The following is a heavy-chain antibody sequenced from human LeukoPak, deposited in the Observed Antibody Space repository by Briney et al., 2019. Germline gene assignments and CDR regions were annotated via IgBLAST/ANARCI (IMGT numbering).Heavy chain of an antibody. J-gene: IGHJ5*02. D-gene: IGHD3-9*01. CDR1: GRSISSGGYY. CDR3: ARDMTDWWFDP. V-gene: IGHV4-31*03. CDR2: IYYSGST. Sequence: SQTLSLTCTVSGRSISSGGYYWSWIRQHPGKGLEWIGYIYYSGSTHYNPSLKSRVTISVDTSKNQFSLKLSSVTAADTAVYYCARDMTDWWFDPWGQGTLVTVSS.